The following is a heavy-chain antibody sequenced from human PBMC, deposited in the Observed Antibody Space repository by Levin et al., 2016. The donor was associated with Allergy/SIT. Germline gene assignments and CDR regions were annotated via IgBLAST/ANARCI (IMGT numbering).Heavy chain of an antibody. D-gene: IGHD3-3*01. Sequence: WIRQPPGKGLEWIGYVSSTGSTDYNPSLKSRVSISVDTANNQFSLKLSSVTAADTAVYYCARGLEVRQSMLGVQKYSYYMDVCGRGTTVTVSS. J-gene: IGHJ6*03. CDR2: VSSTGST. CDR3: ARGLEVRQSMLGVQKYSYYMDV. V-gene: IGHV4-59*01.